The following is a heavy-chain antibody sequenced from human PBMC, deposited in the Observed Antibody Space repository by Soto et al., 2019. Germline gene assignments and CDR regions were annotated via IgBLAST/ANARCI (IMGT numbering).Heavy chain of an antibody. J-gene: IGHJ4*02. V-gene: IGHV4-59*01. Sequence: PLETLSLTCTVSGDSISTFYWGWMRQSPGKELEWIGYAYYTGSTNYNPSLKSRVTISVDRSKNQFSLKLTSANAADTAVYYCARGRTVRNYADDSSDYFYFFDYWGQGTQVTVSS. CDR2: AYYTGST. CDR3: ARGRTVRNYADDSSDYFYFFDY. CDR1: GDSISTFY. D-gene: IGHD3-22*01.